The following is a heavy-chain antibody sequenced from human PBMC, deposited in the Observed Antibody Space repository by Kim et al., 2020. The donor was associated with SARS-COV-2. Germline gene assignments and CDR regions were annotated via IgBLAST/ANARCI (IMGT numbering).Heavy chain of an antibody. J-gene: IGHJ3*02. D-gene: IGHD5-18*01. V-gene: IGHV4-59*08. CDR3: ARRRGYSYGYAFDI. CDR1: GGSISSYY. Sequence: SETLSLTCTVSGGSISSYYWSWIRQPPGKGLEWIGYIYYSGSTNYNPSLKSRVTISVDTSKNQFSLKLSSVTAADTAVYYCARRRGYSYGYAFDIWGQGTMVTVSS. CDR2: IYYSGST.